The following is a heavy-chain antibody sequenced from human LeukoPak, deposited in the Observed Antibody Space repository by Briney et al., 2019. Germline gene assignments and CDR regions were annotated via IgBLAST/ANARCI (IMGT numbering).Heavy chain of an antibody. V-gene: IGHV3-66*01. Sequence: GGSLRLSCAVSGFTVSSNYMTWVRQAPGKGLEWVSIIYSGGSTSYADSVKGRFTISRDSSKNTLYLQMNSLRAEDTALYYCARRLEYSGSKGVFDYWGQGTLVTVSS. D-gene: IGHD1-26*01. CDR1: GFTVSSNY. J-gene: IGHJ4*02. CDR3: ARRLEYSGSKGVFDY. CDR2: IYSGGST.